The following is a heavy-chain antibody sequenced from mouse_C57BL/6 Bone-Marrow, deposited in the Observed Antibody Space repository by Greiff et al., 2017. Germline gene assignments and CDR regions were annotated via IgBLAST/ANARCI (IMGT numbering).Heavy chain of an antibody. Sequence: VQLQQSGAELVRPGASVKLSCTASGFNIKDDYMHWVKQRPEQGLEWIGWIDPENGDTEYASKFQGKTTITADTSSNTAYLQLSSLTSEDTAVYYSTTEVWYIDYWGQGTTLTVSS. CDR2: IDPENGDT. CDR3: TTEVWYIDY. CDR1: GFNIKDDY. J-gene: IGHJ2*01. D-gene: IGHD2-10*02. V-gene: IGHV14-4*01.